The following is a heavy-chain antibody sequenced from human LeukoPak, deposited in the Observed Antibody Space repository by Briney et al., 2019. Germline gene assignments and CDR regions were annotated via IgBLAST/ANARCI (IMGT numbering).Heavy chain of an antibody. CDR1: GGSISSYY. CDR2: IYYSGST. J-gene: IGHJ6*02. V-gene: IGHV4-59*01. D-gene: IGHD1-7*01. Sequence: PSETLSLACTVSGGSISSYYWSWIRQPPGKGLEWIGYIYYSGSTNYNPSLKSRVTISVDTSKNQFSLKLSSVTAADTAVYYCARDNWNYGSSMDVWGQGTTVTVSS. CDR3: ARDNWNYGSSMDV.